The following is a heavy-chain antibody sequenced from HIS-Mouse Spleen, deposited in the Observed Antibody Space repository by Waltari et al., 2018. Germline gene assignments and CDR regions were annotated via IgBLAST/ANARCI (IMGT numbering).Heavy chain of an antibody. CDR1: GGSISSYY. CDR2: IYTSGST. D-gene: IGHD3-3*01. V-gene: IGHV4-4*07. Sequence: QVQLQESGPGLVKPSETLSLTCTVPGGSISSYYWSWIRQPAGTGLGRIGRIYTSGSTNYNPSLKSRVTMSVDTSKNQFSLKLSSVTAADTAVYYCARDFHDFWSGYYGGDKKHDAFDIWGQGTMVTVSS. CDR3: ARDFHDFWSGYYGGDKKHDAFDI. J-gene: IGHJ3*02.